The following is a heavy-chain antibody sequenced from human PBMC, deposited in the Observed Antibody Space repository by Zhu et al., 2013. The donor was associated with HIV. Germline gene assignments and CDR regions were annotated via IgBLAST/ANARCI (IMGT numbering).Heavy chain of an antibody. D-gene: IGHD3-10*01. J-gene: IGHJ3*01. Sequence: QVQLVQSGAEVKRSGASVKVSCRTSGYTFTGYYIHWVRQAPGQGLEWMGWINPNRGNTDYARNFQGRVSMTRDLSLSTVYLELDRLTSDDTAVLYCARGQANGGXYAFXVWGQGTLVTVSS. V-gene: IGHV1-2*02. CDR3: ARGQANGGXYAFXV. CDR1: GYTFTGYY. CDR2: INPNRGNT.